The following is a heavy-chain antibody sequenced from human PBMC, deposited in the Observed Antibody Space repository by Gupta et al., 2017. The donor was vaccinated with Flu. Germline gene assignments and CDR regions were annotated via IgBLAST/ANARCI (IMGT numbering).Heavy chain of an antibody. CDR1: GRPISSSSYY. V-gene: IGHV4-39*01. CDR3: ARNSDSSGWHIYYFDY. J-gene: IGHJ4*02. D-gene: IGHD6-19*01. Sequence: QLQLQESGPGLVKPSETLSLTSTFSGRPISSSSYYWGWFRQPPGKGLEWIGSIYYSGSTYYNPSLKSRVTISVDTSKNQFSLKLSSVTAADTAVYYCARNSDSSGWHIYYFDYWGQGTLVTVSS. CDR2: IYYSGST.